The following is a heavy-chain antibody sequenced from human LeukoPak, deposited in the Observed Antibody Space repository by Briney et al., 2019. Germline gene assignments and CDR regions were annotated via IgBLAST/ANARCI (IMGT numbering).Heavy chain of an antibody. J-gene: IGHJ3*02. CDR1: GFTFSIHG. CDR3: ARENIVVVTAIRDAFDI. D-gene: IGHD2-21*02. V-gene: IGHV3-48*02. Sequence: PGGSLRLSCAASGFTFSIHGMNWVRQTPGKGLEWVSYIINSGGTIYYADSVQGRFTISRDNAKNSLCLQMNSLRDEDTAVYYCARENIVVVTAIRDAFDIWGQGTMVTVSS. CDR2: IINSGGTI.